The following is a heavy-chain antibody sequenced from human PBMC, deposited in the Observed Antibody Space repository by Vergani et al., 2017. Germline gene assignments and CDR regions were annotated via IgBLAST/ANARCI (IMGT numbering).Heavy chain of an antibody. CDR3: ARETGDSSSWYGYYYYGMDV. CDR2: IYTSGST. D-gene: IGHD6-13*01. Sequence: QVQLQESGPGLVKPSQTLSLTCTVSGGSISSGSYYWSWIRQPAGKGLEWIGRIYTSGSTNYSPSLKSRVTISVDTSKNQFSLKLSSVTAADTAVYYCARETGDSSSWYGYYYYGMDVWGQGTTVTVSS. V-gene: IGHV4-61*02. J-gene: IGHJ6*02. CDR1: GGSISSGSYY.